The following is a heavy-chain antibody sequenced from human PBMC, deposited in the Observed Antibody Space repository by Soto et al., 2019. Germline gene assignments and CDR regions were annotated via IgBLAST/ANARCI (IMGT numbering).Heavy chain of an antibody. D-gene: IGHD5-18*01. CDR2: ISSSSSTI. V-gene: IGHV3-48*02. Sequence: EVQLVESGGGLVQPGGSLRLSCAASGFTFSSHSMNWVRQAPGKGLEWVSHISSSSSTIYYADSVKGRFTISRDNAKKSLYLQMNSLRDEDTAGYYCARAGCGQLWLTDHWGQGTLVTVSS. J-gene: IGHJ4*02. CDR3: ARAGCGQLWLTDH. CDR1: GFTFSSHS.